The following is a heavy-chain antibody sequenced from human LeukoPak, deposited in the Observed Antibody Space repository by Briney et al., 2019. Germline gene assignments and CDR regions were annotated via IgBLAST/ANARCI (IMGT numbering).Heavy chain of an antibody. V-gene: IGHV4-59*01. CDR2: IYYIGST. D-gene: IGHD6-19*01. CDR1: GGSISSYY. J-gene: IGHJ4*02. Sequence: SETLSLTCTVSGGSISSYYWSWIRQPPGKGLEYIGYIYYIGSTNYNPSLKSRVTISVDTSKNQFSLKLSSVTAADTAVYYCAREAPGGSGWTFFDYWGQGSLVTVSS. CDR3: AREAPGGSGWTFFDY.